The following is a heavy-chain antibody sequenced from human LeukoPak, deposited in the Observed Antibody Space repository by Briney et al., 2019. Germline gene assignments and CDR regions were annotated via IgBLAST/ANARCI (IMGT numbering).Heavy chain of an antibody. V-gene: IGHV3-21*01. J-gene: IGHJ6*03. Sequence: PGGSLRLSCEASGFTFTSYNMNWVRQAPGKGLEWVPSISSSRSYIYYADSMKGRITISRDNAKNSLYLQMNSLRAEDTAVYYCAREMFDSSGAYMDVWGKGTTVTVSS. CDR3: AREMFDSSGAYMDV. CDR2: ISSSRSYI. D-gene: IGHD3-22*01. CDR1: GFTFTSYN.